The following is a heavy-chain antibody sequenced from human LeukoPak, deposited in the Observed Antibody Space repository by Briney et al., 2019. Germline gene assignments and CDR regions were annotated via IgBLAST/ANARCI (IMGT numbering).Heavy chain of an antibody. V-gene: IGHV1-24*01. CDR1: GYTLTELS. Sequence: ASVKVSCKVSGYTLTELSMHWVRQAPGKGLEWMGGFDPEDGETIYAQKFQGRVTMTEDTSTDTAYMELSSLRSEDTAMYYCATDVMQKEMIRGVIRSYWGQGTLVTVSS. D-gene: IGHD3-10*01. CDR3: ATDVMQKEMIRGVIRSY. CDR2: FDPEDGET. J-gene: IGHJ4*02.